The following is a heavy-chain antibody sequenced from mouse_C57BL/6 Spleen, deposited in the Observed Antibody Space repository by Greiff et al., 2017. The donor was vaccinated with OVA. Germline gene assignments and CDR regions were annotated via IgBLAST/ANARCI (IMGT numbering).Heavy chain of an antibody. CDR1: GYTFTSYW. D-gene: IGHD3-3*01. CDR3: ARTREGVLNFDY. CDR2: IDPSDSYT. J-gene: IGHJ2*01. V-gene: IGHV1-50*01. Sequence: QVQLRQPGAELVKPGASVKLSCKASGYTFTSYWMQWVKQRPGQGLEWIGEIDPSDSYTNYNQKFKGKATLTVDTSSSTAYMQLSSLTSEDSAVDYCARTREGVLNFDYWGQGTTLTVSS.